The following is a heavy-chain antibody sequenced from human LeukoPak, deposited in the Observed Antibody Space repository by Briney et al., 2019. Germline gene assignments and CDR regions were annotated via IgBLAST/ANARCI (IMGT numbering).Heavy chain of an antibody. J-gene: IGHJ6*02. V-gene: IGHV3-23*01. Sequence: PGASLRLSCAASGFTFSTYSMNWVRQAPGKGLEWVSAISGSGGGTYYADSVKGRLTISRDNSKNTLYLQMNSLRAEDTAVYYCAKREGVDTIFGVVTSGGMDVWGQGTTVTVFS. CDR2: ISGSGGGT. CDR1: GFTFSTYS. D-gene: IGHD3-3*01. CDR3: AKREGVDTIFGVVTSGGMDV.